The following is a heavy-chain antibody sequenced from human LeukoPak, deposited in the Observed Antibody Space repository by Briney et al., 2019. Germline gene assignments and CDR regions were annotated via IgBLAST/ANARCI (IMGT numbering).Heavy chain of an antibody. Sequence: GESLKISCKGSGYSFTSYWIGWVRQMPGKGLEWMGIIYPGDSDTRYSPSFQGQVTISADKSISTAYLQWSSLNVSDTAMYYCARCSVVTATISPFDYWGQGTLVTVSS. CDR3: ARCSVVTATISPFDY. CDR1: GYSFTSYW. J-gene: IGHJ4*02. CDR2: IYPGDSDT. D-gene: IGHD2-21*02. V-gene: IGHV5-51*01.